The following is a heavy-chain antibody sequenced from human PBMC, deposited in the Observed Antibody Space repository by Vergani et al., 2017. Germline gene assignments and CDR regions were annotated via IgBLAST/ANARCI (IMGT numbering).Heavy chain of an antibody. J-gene: IGHJ6*03. CDR3: ARDRDDWTYSRYFYNYYMDV. Sequence: QVQLVESGGGVVQPGRSLRLSCAASGYTFGDHGIHWVRRAPGKGLGWVALISYDGTNKYSTNSVRGRFTISRDNSKSTLFLQMNSLRVEDIAVYYCARDRDDWTYSRYFYNYYMDVWDKGTTVTVSS. D-gene: IGHD1-1*01. CDR2: ISYDGTNK. V-gene: IGHV3-30-3*01. CDR1: GYTFGDHG.